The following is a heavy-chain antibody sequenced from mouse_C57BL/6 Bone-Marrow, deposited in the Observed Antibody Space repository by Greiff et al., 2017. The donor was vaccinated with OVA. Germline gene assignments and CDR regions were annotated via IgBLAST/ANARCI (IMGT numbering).Heavy chain of an antibody. V-gene: IGHV1-69*01. CDR1: GYTFTSYW. Sequence: QVQLQQPGAELVMPGASVKLSCKASGYTFTSYWMHWVKQRPGQGLEWIGEIDPSDSYTNYNQKFKGKSTLTVDKSSSTAYMQLSSLTSEDSAVEYCARDRCITTGVGGFAYWGQGNLVTVSA. D-gene: IGHD1-1*02. J-gene: IGHJ3*01. CDR2: IDPSDSYT. CDR3: ARDRCITTGVGGFAY.